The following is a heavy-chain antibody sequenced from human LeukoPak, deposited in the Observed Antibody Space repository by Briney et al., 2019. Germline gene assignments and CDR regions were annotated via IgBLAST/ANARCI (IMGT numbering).Heavy chain of an antibody. CDR3: ARVWGRGFDY. J-gene: IGHJ4*02. V-gene: IGHV3-53*01. D-gene: IGHD3-10*01. Sequence: GGSLRLSCAASGFTFSSYSMNWVRQAPGKGLEWVSVIYSGGSTYYADSVKGRFTISRDNSKNTLYLQMNSLRAEDTAVYYCARVWGRGFDYWGQGTLVTVSS. CDR1: GFTFSSYS. CDR2: IYSGGST.